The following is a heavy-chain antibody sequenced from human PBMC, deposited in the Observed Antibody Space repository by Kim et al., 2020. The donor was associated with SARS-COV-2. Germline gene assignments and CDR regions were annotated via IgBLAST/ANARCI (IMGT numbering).Heavy chain of an antibody. CDR1: GFTFSNFA. Sequence: GGSLRLSCAVSGFTFSNFAMNWVRQAPGKGLEWVSAISVTGTDTYYADSVKGRVTISRDISKNTLYLEMNSLRAEDTALYYCVKDVWGYAGMDVWGQGTTVTVS. J-gene: IGHJ6*02. V-gene: IGHV3-23*01. D-gene: IGHD3-16*01. CDR2: ISVTGTDT. CDR3: VKDVWGYAGMDV.